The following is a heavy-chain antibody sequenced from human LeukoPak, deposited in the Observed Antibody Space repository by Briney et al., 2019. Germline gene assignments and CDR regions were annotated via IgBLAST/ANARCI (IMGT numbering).Heavy chain of an antibody. V-gene: IGHV3-66*01. CDR3: ARDTPTSGFGEFIFYYYGLDV. J-gene: IGHJ6*02. CDR2: VYSGGTT. CDR1: GFTVSSND. Sequence: GGSLRLSCAASGFTVSSNDISWVRQAPGKGLEWVSVVYSGGTTYFADSVKGRFTISRGDFKNTLYLQMNSLRAEDTAVYYCARDTPTSGFGEFIFYYYGLDVWGQGTTVTVSS. D-gene: IGHD3-10*01.